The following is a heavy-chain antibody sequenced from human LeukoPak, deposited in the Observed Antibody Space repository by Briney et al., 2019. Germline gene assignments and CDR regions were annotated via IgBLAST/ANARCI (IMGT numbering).Heavy chain of an antibody. CDR2: IYTSGST. V-gene: IGHV4-4*07. CDR1: GGSISSYY. J-gene: IGHJ3*02. Sequence: PSETLSLTCTVSGGSISSYYWSWIRQPAGKGLEWIGRIYTSGSTNYNPSLKSRVTMSVDTSKNQFSLKLSSVTAADTAVYYCARDLGYCSSTSCPDRAFDIWGQGTMVTVSS. D-gene: IGHD2-2*01. CDR3: ARDLGYCSSTSCPDRAFDI.